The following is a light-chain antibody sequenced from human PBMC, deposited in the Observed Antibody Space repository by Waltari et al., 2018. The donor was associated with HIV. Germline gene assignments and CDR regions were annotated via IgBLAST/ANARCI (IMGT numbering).Light chain of an antibody. Sequence: SYELPQPPSVSVSPGQTARITCPGDALPNKYADWYQQKSGQAPRLVIYEDSKRPSGIPERFSGSSSGTMATLTISGAQVEDEADYYCYSIDSSGNHRVFGGGTKLTVL. CDR3: YSIDSSGNHRV. CDR1: ALPNKY. V-gene: IGLV3-10*01. CDR2: EDS. J-gene: IGLJ2*01.